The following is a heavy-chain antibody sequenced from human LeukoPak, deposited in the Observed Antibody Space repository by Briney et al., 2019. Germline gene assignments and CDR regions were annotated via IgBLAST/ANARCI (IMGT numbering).Heavy chain of an antibody. V-gene: IGHV4-61*02. D-gene: IGHD5-24*01. CDR3: ARYGSATIARFDY. CDR2: IYASGNT. Sequence: SETLSLTCTVSGGSISSGSYCWSWIRQPAGKGLEWIGRIYASGNTNYNPSLMSRVTISVDTSKNQFSLKLSSVTAADTAVYYCARYGSATIARFDYWGQGTLVTASS. J-gene: IGHJ4*02. CDR1: GGSISSGSYC.